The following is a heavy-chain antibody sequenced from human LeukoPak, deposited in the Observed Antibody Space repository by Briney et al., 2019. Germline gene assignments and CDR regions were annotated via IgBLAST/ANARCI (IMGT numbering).Heavy chain of an antibody. CDR2: ISSSSSYT. J-gene: IGHJ6*02. CDR3: ARAPHYSNYGPYYYGMDV. Sequence: GGSLRLSCAASGFTFSSYAMHWVRQAPGKGLEWVSYISSSSSYTNYADSVKGRFTISRDNAKNSLYLQMNSLRAEDTAVYYCARAPHYSNYGPYYYGMDVWGQGTTVTVSS. CDR1: GFTFSSYA. D-gene: IGHD4-11*01. V-gene: IGHV3-21*05.